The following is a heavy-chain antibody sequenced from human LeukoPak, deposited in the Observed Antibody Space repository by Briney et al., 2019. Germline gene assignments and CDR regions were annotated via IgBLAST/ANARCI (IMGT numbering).Heavy chain of an antibody. J-gene: IGHJ4*02. CDR3: ARVRGGGILDY. Sequence: SETLSLTCTVSGGSISSGGYYWSWIRQHPGKGLEWIGYIYYSGSTYYNPSLKSRVTISVDTSKNQFSLKLSSVTAEDTAVYYCARVRGGGILDYWGQGTLVTVSS. CDR2: IYYSGST. CDR1: GGSISSGGYY. V-gene: IGHV4-31*03. D-gene: IGHD3-10*01.